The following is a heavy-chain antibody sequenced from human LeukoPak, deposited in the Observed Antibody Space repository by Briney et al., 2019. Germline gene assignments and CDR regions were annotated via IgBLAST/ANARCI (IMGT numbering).Heavy chain of an antibody. CDR2: IYYSGST. J-gene: IGHJ4*02. D-gene: IGHD2-15*01. Sequence: SETLSLTCTVSGGSISSYYWSWIRQPPGKGLEWIGYIYYSGSTNYNPSLKSRVTISVDTSKNQFSLKLSSVTAADTAVYYCARERYCGGGSCYTVFDYWGQGTLATVSS. V-gene: IGHV4-59*01. CDR1: GGSISSYY. CDR3: ARERYCGGGSCYTVFDY.